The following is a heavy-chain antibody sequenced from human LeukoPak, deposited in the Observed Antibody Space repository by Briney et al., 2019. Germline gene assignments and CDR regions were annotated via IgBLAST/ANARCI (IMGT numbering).Heavy chain of an antibody. CDR1: GFTFSSYG. D-gene: IGHD1-14*01. V-gene: IGHV3-30*02. Sequence: PGGSLRLSCAASGFTFSSYGMHWVRQAPGKGLEWVAFIRYDGSNKYYADSVKGRFTISRDNSKNTLYLQMNSLRAEDTAVYYCATGGRVGVSTPAKRGAFDIWGQGTMVTVSS. CDR3: ATGGRVGVSTPAKRGAFDI. CDR2: IRYDGSNK. J-gene: IGHJ3*02.